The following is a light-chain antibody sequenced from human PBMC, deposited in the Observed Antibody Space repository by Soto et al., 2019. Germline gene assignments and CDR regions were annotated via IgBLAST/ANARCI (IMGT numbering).Light chain of an antibody. Sequence: DIQLTQSPSFLSASEGDRVNIACRASQGIGNLLAWYQQKPGKGPKLLICFASTLQSGVPSRFTGSGSGTEFTLTIRSLQTEDFGTYYCQQFNSYPRTFGQGTKVEIK. CDR2: FAS. CDR3: QQFNSYPRT. CDR1: QGIGNL. J-gene: IGKJ1*01. V-gene: IGKV1-9*01.